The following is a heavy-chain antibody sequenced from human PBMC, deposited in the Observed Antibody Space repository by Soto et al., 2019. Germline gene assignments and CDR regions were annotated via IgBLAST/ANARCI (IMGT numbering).Heavy chain of an antibody. Sequence: QVQLVESGGGVVQPGRSLRLSCAASGFTFSSYAMHWVRQAPGKGLEWVAVISYDGSNKYYADSVKGRFTISRDNSKNTLYLQMNSLRAEDTAVYYCASAGYSSGWYVYWGQGTLVTVSS. CDR3: ASAGYSSGWYVY. CDR2: ISYDGSNK. CDR1: GFTFSSYA. D-gene: IGHD6-19*01. V-gene: IGHV3-30-3*01. J-gene: IGHJ4*02.